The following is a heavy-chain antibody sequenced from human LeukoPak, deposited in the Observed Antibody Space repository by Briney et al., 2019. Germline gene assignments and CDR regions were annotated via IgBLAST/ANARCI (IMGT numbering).Heavy chain of an antibody. CDR2: IGYDGRNK. J-gene: IGHJ2*01. V-gene: IGHV3-33*01. CDR3: ARDMQQWLVQDWYFDL. Sequence: GGSLRLSCAASGFTFSSYGMHWVRQAPGKGLEWVAVIGYDGRNKYYADSVKGRFIISRDNSKNTLYLQMNILRAEDTAVYYCARDMQQWLVQDWYFDLWGRGTLVTVSS. CDR1: GFTFSSYG. D-gene: IGHD6-19*01.